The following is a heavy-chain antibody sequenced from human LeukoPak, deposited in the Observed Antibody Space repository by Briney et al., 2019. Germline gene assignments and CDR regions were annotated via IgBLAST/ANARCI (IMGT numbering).Heavy chain of an antibody. D-gene: IGHD6-13*01. J-gene: IGHJ4*02. CDR2: ISYDGSNK. Sequence: GGSLRLSCAASGFTFSSYAMHWVRQAPGKGLKWVAVISYDGSNKYYADSVKGRFTISRDNSKNTLYLQINSLRAEDTAVYYCARDRSRGLAAGGYFDYWGQGTLVTVSS. CDR3: ARDRSRGLAAGGYFDY. V-gene: IGHV3-30-3*01. CDR1: GFTFSSYA.